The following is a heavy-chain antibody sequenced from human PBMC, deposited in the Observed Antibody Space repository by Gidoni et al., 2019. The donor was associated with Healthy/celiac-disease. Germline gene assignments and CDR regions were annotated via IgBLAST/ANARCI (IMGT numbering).Heavy chain of an antibody. V-gene: IGHV3-15*01. J-gene: IGHJ6*03. CDR2: IKSKTDGGTT. CDR3: TTLDYYGSGSFWYYYYYMDV. CDR1: GFTFSNAW. Sequence: EVQLVESGGGLVKPGGSLRLSCAASGFTFSNAWMSWVRQAPGKGLELVGRIKSKTDGGTTDYAAPVKGRFTISRDDSKNTLYLQMNSLKTEDTAVYYCTTLDYYGSGSFWYYYYYMDVWGKGTTVTVSS. D-gene: IGHD3-10*01.